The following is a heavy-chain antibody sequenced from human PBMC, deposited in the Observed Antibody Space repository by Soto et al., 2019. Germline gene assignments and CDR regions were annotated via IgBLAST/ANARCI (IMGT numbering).Heavy chain of an antibody. CDR1: GYTFTSYG. V-gene: IGHV1-18*01. D-gene: IGHD4-17*01. J-gene: IGHJ5*02. CDR3: ARGIKYGAYSRWFDP. CDR2: ISAYNGNT. Sequence: ASVKVSCKASGYTFTSYGISWVRQAPGQGLEWMGWISAYNGNTNYVQKFQGRVTMTSDTSITTAHMELSSLRSEDTAVYFCARGIKYGAYSRWFDPWGQGTLVTVSS.